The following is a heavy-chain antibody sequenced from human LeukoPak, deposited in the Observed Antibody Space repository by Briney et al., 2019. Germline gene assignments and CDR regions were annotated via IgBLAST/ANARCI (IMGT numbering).Heavy chain of an antibody. CDR2: ISWNSGSI. J-gene: IGHJ3*02. CDR3: AKDMGCSSTSCYNDAFDI. Sequence: GGSLRLPCAASGFTFGDYAMHWVRQAPGKGLEWVSGISWNSGSIGYADSVKGRFTISRDNAKNSLYLQMNSLRAEDMALYYCAKDMGCSSTSCYNDAFDIWGQGTMVTVSS. CDR1: GFTFGDYA. D-gene: IGHD2-2*01. V-gene: IGHV3-9*03.